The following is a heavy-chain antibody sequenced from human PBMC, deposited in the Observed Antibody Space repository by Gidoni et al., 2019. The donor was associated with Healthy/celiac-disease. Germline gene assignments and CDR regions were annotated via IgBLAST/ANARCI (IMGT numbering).Heavy chain of an antibody. J-gene: IGHJ5*02. CDR1: GYTFTSYS. Sequence: QVQLVQSGSELKKPGASVKVSCKASGYTFTSYSMNWVRQAPGQGLEGMGWINTNTGNPTYAQGFTGRFVFSLDTSVSTAYLQISSLKAEDTAVYYCARDLARSSSWYGGRGWFDPWGQGTLVTVSS. CDR2: INTNTGNP. V-gene: IGHV7-4-1*02. D-gene: IGHD6-13*01. CDR3: ARDLARSSSWYGGRGWFDP.